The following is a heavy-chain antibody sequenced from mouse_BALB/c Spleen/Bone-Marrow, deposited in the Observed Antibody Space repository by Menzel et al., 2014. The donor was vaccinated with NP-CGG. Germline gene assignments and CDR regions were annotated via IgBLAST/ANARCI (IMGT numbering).Heavy chain of an antibody. J-gene: IGHJ2*01. CDR1: GFTFSTYA. CDR3: ARPPYYEHDGWN. V-gene: IGHV5-9-3*01. D-gene: IGHD2-4*01. CDR2: ISSGGTYI. Sequence: EVKLMESGGGLVKPGGSLKLSCAASGFTFSTYAMSWIRQTPEKRLEWVATISSGGTYIYYPDSVKGRFAISRDNAKNTLYLQMSSLRSEDTAMYCCARPPYYEHDGWNWGQGTTLTVSS.